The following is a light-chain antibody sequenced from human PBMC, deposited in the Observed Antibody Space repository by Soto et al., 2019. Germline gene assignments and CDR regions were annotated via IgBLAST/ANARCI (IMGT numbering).Light chain of an antibody. V-gene: IGKV1-39*01. CDR2: AAS. J-gene: IGKJ3*01. CDR3: QQIYSTPFT. Sequence: DIQMTQSPSSLSASVGDRVTITYRASQSISSYLNWYQQKPGKAPKLLIYAASSLQSGVPSRFSGSGSGTDFTLTISSLQPEDFASYYCQQIYSTPFTFGPGTKVDIK. CDR1: QSISSY.